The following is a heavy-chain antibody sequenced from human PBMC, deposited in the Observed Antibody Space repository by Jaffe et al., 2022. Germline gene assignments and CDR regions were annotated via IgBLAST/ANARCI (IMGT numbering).Heavy chain of an antibody. CDR1: GGSISSSSYY. D-gene: IGHD2-2*01. V-gene: IGHV4-39*01. J-gene: IGHJ4*02. CDR3: ARLAVVPAATYHRTGFDY. Sequence: QLQLQESGPGLVKPSETLSLTCTVSGGSISSSSYYWGWIRQPPGKGLEWIGSIYYSGSTYYNPSLKSRVTISVDTSKNQFSLKLSSVTAADTAVYYCARLAVVPAATYHRTGFDYWGQGTLVTVSS. CDR2: IYYSGST.